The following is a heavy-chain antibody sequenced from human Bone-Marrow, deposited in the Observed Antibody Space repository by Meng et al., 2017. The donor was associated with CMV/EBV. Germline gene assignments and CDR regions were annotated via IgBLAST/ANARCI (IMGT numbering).Heavy chain of an antibody. V-gene: IGHV3-73*01. CDR3: ARTDSSGSDAFDI. CDR2: IRSRANNYAT. Sequence: GESLKISCAASGFTFSGSTMHWVRQASGKGLEWVGRIRSRANNYATAYAASVKGRFTISRDNAKNSLYLQMNSLRAEDTALYYCARTDSSGSDAFDIWGQGTMVTVSS. J-gene: IGHJ3*02. D-gene: IGHD3-22*01. CDR1: GFTFSGST.